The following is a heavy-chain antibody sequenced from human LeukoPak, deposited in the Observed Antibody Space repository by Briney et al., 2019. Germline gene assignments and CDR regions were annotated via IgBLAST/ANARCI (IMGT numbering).Heavy chain of an antibody. V-gene: IGHV4-39*01. Sequence: PSETLSLTCTVSGDYISNSNYYWGWIRQPPGKGLEWIGDIYYSGSSYYSPSLKSRVTISLDTSKNQFSLKLRSVTAADTAVYYCARRRYYDSTGFLDWGQGSLVSVSS. CDR3: ARRRYYDSTGFLD. CDR1: GDYISNSNYY. D-gene: IGHD3-22*01. J-gene: IGHJ1*01. CDR2: IYYSGSS.